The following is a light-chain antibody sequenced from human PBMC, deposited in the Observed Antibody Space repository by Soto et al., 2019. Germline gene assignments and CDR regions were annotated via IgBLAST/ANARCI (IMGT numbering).Light chain of an antibody. J-gene: IGKJ1*01. CDR2: GAS. Sequence: EIVMTQSPATLSVSPGERVTLSCRASQNIGSNLAWYQQRPGQAPNLLIFGASTRATGAPARVNGSGSGTQFTLTISSLQSEDSAVYYWQQYNNWPPWTFGQGTKVEIK. CDR3: QQYNNWPPWT. CDR1: QNIGSN. V-gene: IGKV3-15*01.